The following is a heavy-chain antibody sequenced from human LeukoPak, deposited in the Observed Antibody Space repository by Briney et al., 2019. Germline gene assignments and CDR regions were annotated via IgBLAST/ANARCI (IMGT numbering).Heavy chain of an antibody. CDR1: GFTFSSSA. CDR2: ISGSGSGGST. Sequence: GGSLRLSCAASGFTFSSSAMSWVRQAPGKGLEWVSRISGSGSGGSTYYADSVKGRFTISRDNSKNTLYLQMNSLRADDTAVYYCARGFHGPDYWGQGTLVTVSS. CDR3: ARGFHGPDY. J-gene: IGHJ4*02. V-gene: IGHV3-23*01. D-gene: IGHD5-24*01.